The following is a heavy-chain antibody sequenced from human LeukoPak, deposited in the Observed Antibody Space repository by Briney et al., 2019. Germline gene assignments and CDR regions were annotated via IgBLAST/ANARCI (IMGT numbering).Heavy chain of an antibody. V-gene: IGHV4-34*01. J-gene: IGHJ4*02. CDR1: GGSFSGYY. D-gene: IGHD5-24*01. CDR3: ARAGDARYFDY. CDR2: INHSGST. Sequence: SETLSLTCAVYGGSFSGYYWSWIRQPPGKGLEWIGEINHSGSTNYNPSLKSRVTISVDTSKNQFSLKLSSVTAADTAVYYCARAGDARYFDYWGQGTLVTVSS.